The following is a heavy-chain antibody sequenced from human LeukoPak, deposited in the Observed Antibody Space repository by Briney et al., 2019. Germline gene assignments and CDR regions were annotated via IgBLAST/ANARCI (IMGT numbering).Heavy chain of an antibody. CDR1: GYSFSKYR. V-gene: IGHV5-51*01. Sequence: EFLKISCKGSGYSFSKYRIGWVRQMPGKGLELMGIISPGDSDTTYSPSFQGQVTISADKSISTVYLQWSSLRASDTAMYYCARQDYGDGKWFDPWGQGTLVTVSS. J-gene: IGHJ5*02. D-gene: IGHD4-17*01. CDR3: ARQDYGDGKWFDP. CDR2: ISPGDSDT.